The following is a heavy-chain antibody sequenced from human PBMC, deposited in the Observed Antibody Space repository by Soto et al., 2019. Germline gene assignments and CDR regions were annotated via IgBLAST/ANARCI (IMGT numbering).Heavy chain of an antibody. V-gene: IGHV3-23*01. D-gene: IGHD1-26*01. CDR2: ISGSGGST. CDR1: GFTFSTYA. J-gene: IGHJ4*02. Sequence: EVQLLESGGGLVQPGGSLRLSCAASGFTFSTYAMSWVRQAPGKGLEWVSAISGSGGSTYYADSVKGRFTISRDNSKNTLYLQMNSLRVEDTAVYYCSSSGSQGHYWGQGTLVTVSS. CDR3: SSSGSQGHY.